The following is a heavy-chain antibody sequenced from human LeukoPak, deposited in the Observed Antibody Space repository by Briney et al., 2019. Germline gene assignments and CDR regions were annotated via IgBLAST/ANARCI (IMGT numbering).Heavy chain of an antibody. D-gene: IGHD1-26*01. CDR1: GFTFSNYW. J-gene: IGHJ4*02. V-gene: IGHV3-74*01. CDR2: INGDSSTT. CDR3: VRLKGGY. Sequence: GGSLRLSCAASGFTFSNYWMHWVRHAPGKGLVWVSRINGDSSTTAYADSVKGRFTISRDNAKNTAYLQINSLRAEDMAVYYCVRLKGGYWGQGTLVTVSS.